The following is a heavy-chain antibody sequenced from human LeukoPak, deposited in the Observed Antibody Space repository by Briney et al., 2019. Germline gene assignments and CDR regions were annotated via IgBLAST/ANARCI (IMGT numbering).Heavy chain of an antibody. CDR2: MYHSGST. J-gene: IGHJ4*02. CDR3: AGYAY. CDR1: GYSISSGYY. Sequence: PSETLSLTCAVSGYSISSGYYWGWFRQPPGKGLEWIGCMYHSGSTYYNPSLKSRVTISVDTSKNQFSLKLSSVTAADTAVYYCAGYAYWGQGTLVTVSS. V-gene: IGHV4-38-2*01. D-gene: IGHD5-12*01.